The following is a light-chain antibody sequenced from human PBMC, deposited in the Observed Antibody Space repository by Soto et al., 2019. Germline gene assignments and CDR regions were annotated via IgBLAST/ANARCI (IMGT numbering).Light chain of an antibody. CDR3: QQRCDWPPIT. CDR2: DTS. CDR1: QSISSC. J-gene: IGKJ4*01. Sequence: TLSLSPGERGTLSCRASQSISSCLAWYQQKPGQAPRLLIYDTSSRPPGIPARFSGGGSGTDFTLTISSLEPEDFAVYYCQQRCDWPPITFGGGTRWIS. V-gene: IGKV3-11*01.